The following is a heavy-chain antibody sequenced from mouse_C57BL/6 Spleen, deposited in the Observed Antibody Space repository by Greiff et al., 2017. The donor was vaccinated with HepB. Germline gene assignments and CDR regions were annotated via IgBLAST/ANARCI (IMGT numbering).Heavy chain of an antibody. CDR2: IDPETGGT. V-gene: IGHV1-15*01. D-gene: IGHD2-1*01. CDR1: GYTFTDYE. J-gene: IGHJ3*01. Sequence: QVQLKESGAELVRPGASVTLSCKASGYTFTDYEMHWVKQTPVHGLEWIGAIDPETGGTAYNQKFKGKAILTADKSSSTAYMELRSLTSEDAAVYYCTPRNPWFAYWGQGTLVTVSA. CDR3: TPRNPWFAY.